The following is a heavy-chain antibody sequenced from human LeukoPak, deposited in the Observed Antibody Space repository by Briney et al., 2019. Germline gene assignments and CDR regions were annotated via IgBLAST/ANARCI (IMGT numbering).Heavy chain of an antibody. CDR3: ARRIVVVTAGYYFDY. D-gene: IGHD2-21*02. CDR2: IYYSGST. Sequence: SETLSLTCTVSGGSISSYYWSWIRQPPGKGLEWIGYIYYSGSTKYNPSLESRVTISVDTYKNQFSLKLSSVTAADAAVYYCARRIVVVTAGYYFDYWGQGTLVTVSS. J-gene: IGHJ4*02. V-gene: IGHV4-59*08. CDR1: GGSISSYY.